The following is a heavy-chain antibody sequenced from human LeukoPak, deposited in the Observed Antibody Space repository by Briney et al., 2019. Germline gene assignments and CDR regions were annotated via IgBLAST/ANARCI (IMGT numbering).Heavy chain of an antibody. Sequence: QPGGSLRLSCTAPGFTFSSYAMSWVRQAPGKGLEWLSAISGSGGSIYYADSVKGRFTISRDNSKNTLYLQMNSLRAEDTAVYYCAKDGGLDSSGYYYYYYGMDVWGQGTTVTVSS. D-gene: IGHD3-22*01. J-gene: IGHJ6*02. CDR3: AKDGGLDSSGYYYYYYGMDV. V-gene: IGHV3-23*01. CDR1: GFTFSSYA. CDR2: ISGSGGSI.